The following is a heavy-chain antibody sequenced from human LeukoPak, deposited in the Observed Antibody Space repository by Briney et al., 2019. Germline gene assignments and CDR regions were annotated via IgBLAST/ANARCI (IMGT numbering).Heavy chain of an antibody. CDR2: SYPGDSDT. J-gene: IGHJ4*02. CDR1: GYSFTSYW. V-gene: IGHV5-51*01. D-gene: IGHD5-18*01. Sequence: GESLKISSKGSGYSFTSYWIGWVRPMPRKGLEWMGISYPGDSDTRDRPSFQGQVTISADKSISTAYLQWSSLKASDTAMYYCARSEVQLWIDYGGQGTLVTVSS. CDR3: ARSEVQLWIDY.